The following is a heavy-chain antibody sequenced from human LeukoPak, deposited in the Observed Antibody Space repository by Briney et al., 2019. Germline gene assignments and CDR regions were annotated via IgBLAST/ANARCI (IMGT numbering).Heavy chain of an antibody. V-gene: IGHV3-30-3*01. J-gene: IGHJ4*02. CDR1: GFTFSSYP. Sequence: PGGSLRLSCAASGFTFSSYPMHWVRQAPGKGLEWVAVISYDGSSKYYADSVKGRFTISRDNSKNTLYLQMNSLRAEDTAVYYCASLRDLHDYWGQGTLVTVSS. D-gene: IGHD3/OR15-3a*01. CDR3: ASLRDLHDY. CDR2: ISYDGSSK.